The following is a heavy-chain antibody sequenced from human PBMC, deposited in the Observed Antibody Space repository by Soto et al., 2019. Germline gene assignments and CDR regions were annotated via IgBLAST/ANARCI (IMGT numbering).Heavy chain of an antibody. Sequence: GGSLRLSCAASGFTFSNYWMHWVRQAPGKGLVWVSRVKSDGSSTTYADSVKGRFTVSRDNAENTLYLQMNSLRAEDTAVYYCARGGLYYQYYYGLDGWGQGTTVTVSS. V-gene: IGHV3-74*01. CDR2: VKSDGSST. J-gene: IGHJ6*02. CDR1: GFTFSNYW. CDR3: ARGGLYYQYYYGLDG. D-gene: IGHD1-26*01.